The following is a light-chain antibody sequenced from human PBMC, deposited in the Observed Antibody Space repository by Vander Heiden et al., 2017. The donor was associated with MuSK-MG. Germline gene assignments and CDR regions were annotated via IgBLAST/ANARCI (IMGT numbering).Light chain of an antibody. CDR2: GAS. J-gene: IGKJ2*01. CDR3: QQFYTSPRVFT. V-gene: IGKV3-20*01. CDR1: QRVSSNY. Sequence: ESVLTQSPGTLSLSPGETGTLSCRASQRVSSNYLAWYQQKPGQAPRLLIYGASRRATGIPDRFSGSGSGTAFTLTISRLQPEDSAVYYCQQFYTSPRVFTFGQGTKLEIK.